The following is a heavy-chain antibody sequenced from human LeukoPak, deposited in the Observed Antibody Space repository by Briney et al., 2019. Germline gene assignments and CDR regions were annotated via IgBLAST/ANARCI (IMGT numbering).Heavy chain of an antibody. D-gene: IGHD6-13*01. V-gene: IGHV4-34*01. CDR1: GGSFSGYY. CDR3: ARQPNPASGNDAFDI. CDR2: INHSGST. J-gene: IGHJ3*02. Sequence: SSETLSLTCAVYGGSFSGYYWSRIRQPPGKGLEWIGEINHSGSTNYNPSLKSRVTLFVDTSKNQFSLRLSSVTAADTAVYYCARQPNPASGNDAFDIWGQGTMVTVSS.